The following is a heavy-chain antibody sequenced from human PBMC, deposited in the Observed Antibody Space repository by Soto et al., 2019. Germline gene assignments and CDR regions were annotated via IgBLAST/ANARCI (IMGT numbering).Heavy chain of an antibody. Sequence: ASVKVSCKASGYTFTSYDINWVRQATGQGLEWMGWMNPNSGNTGYAQKFQGRVTMTRNTSISTAYMELSSLRSEDTAVYYCARGPLHYDYIWGSDRPNWGAFDIWGQGTMVTVSS. V-gene: IGHV1-8*01. D-gene: IGHD3-16*02. CDR1: GYTFTSYD. CDR2: MNPNSGNT. J-gene: IGHJ3*02. CDR3: ARGPLHYDYIWGSDRPNWGAFDI.